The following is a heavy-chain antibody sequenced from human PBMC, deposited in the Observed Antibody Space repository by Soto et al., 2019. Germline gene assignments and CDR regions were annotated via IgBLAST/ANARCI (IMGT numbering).Heavy chain of an antibody. V-gene: IGHV1-69*01. CDR2: IIPIFGTA. Sequence: QVQLVQSGAEVQKPGSSVKVSCKASGGTFSSYAISWVRQAPGQGLEWMGGIIPIFGTANYAQKFQGRVTITADESTSTAYMELSSLRSEDTAVYYCARVPPAYCGGDCYQYYYGMDVWGQGTTVTVSS. J-gene: IGHJ6*02. CDR1: GGTFSSYA. CDR3: ARVPPAYCGGDCYQYYYGMDV. D-gene: IGHD2-21*02.